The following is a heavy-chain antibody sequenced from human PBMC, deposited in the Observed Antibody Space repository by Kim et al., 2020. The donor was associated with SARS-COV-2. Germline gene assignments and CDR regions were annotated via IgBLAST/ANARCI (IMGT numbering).Heavy chain of an antibody. CDR2: ISGSGGST. D-gene: IGHD3-10*01. Sequence: GGSLRLSCAASGFTFSSYAMSWVRQAPGKGLEWVSAISGSGGSTYYSDSVKGRFTISRDNSKNTLYLQMNSLRAEDTAVYYCAKVRTMVRGVIGLEHFDYWGQGTLVTVSS. V-gene: IGHV3-23*01. CDR3: AKVRTMVRGVIGLEHFDY. CDR1: GFTFSSYA. J-gene: IGHJ4*02.